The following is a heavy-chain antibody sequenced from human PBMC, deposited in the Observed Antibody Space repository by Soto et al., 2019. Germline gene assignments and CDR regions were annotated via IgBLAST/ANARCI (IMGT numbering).Heavy chain of an antibody. J-gene: IGHJ4*02. D-gene: IGHD4-17*01. CDR3: AQFTLKTVTSQEPFFDY. CDR2: ISYDGSNK. Sequence: QVQLVESGGGVVQPGRSLSLSCAASGFTFSSYGMHWVRQAPGKGLEWVAVISYDGSNKYYADSVKGRFTISRDNSKNTLYLQMNSLRDQDTAVYYCAQFTLKTVTSQEPFFDYWGQGTMVTVSS. CDR1: GFTFSSYG. V-gene: IGHV3-30*18.